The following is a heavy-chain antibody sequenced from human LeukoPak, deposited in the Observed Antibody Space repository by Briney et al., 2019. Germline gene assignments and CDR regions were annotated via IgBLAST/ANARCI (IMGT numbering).Heavy chain of an antibody. CDR3: ARDSRHCTNGVCRVNWFDP. CDR2: IYYSGST. V-gene: IGHV4-59*01. J-gene: IGHJ5*02. Sequence: PSETLSLTCAVYGGSFSGYYWSWIRQPPGKGLEWIGYIYYSGSTNYNPSLKSRVTISVDTSKNQFSLKLSSVTAADTAVYYCARDSRHCTNGVCRVNWFDPWGQGTLVTVSS. CDR1: GGSFSGYY. D-gene: IGHD2-8*01.